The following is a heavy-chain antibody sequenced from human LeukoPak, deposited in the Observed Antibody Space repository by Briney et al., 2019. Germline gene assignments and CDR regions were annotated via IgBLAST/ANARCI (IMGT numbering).Heavy chain of an antibody. CDR3: ARDVTAAFDY. CDR1: GGSISSSSYY. D-gene: IGHD6-13*01. V-gene: IGHV4-39*07. J-gene: IGHJ4*02. CDR2: IYESGST. Sequence: SETLSLTCTVSGGSISSSSYYWGWIRQPPGKGLEWIVSIYESGSTYYNPSLKSRFTISVDTSKTQFSLKLSSVTAADTAVYYCARDVTAAFDYWGQGTLVTVSS.